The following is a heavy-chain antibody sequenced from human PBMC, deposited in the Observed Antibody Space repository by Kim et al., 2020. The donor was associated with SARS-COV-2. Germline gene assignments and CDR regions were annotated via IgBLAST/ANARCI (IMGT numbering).Heavy chain of an antibody. V-gene: IGHV1-2*02. J-gene: IGHJ6*02. CDR1: GYTFTGYY. CDR2: INPNSGGT. D-gene: IGHD3-9*01. Sequence: ASVKVSCKASGYTFTGYYMHWVRQAPGQGLEWMGWINPNSGGTNYAQKFQGRVTMTRDTSISTAYMELSRLRSDDTAVYYCERAEGNYDILTGYYNSYYGIDDWSQETTVTVSS. CDR3: ERAEGNYDILTGYYNSYYGIDD.